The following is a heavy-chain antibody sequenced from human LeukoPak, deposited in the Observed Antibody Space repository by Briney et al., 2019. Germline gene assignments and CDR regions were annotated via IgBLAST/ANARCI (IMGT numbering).Heavy chain of an antibody. V-gene: IGHV4-34*01. J-gene: IGHJ6*03. CDR3: ARPVNTVTTYYYYYMDV. D-gene: IGHD4-17*01. Sequence: SETLSLTCAVYGGSFSGYYWSWIRQPPGKGLEWIGEINHSGSTNYNPSLKSRVTISVDPSKNQFSLKLSSVTAADTAVYYCARPVNTVTTYYYYYMDVWGKGTTVTVSS. CDR1: GGSFSGYY. CDR2: INHSGST.